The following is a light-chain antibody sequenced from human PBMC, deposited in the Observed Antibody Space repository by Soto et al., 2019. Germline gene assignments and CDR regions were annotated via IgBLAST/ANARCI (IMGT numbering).Light chain of an antibody. Sequence: AIQLTQSPSSLSASVGDRVTITCRASQGISSALAWYQQKPGKAPKLLMYDASSLESGVPSRFSGSGSGTDFTLTISILQPEDFATYYCQQFKNYPRSFGGGTRVAI. J-gene: IGKJ4*01. CDR1: QGISSA. CDR3: QQFKNYPRS. V-gene: IGKV1D-13*01. CDR2: DAS.